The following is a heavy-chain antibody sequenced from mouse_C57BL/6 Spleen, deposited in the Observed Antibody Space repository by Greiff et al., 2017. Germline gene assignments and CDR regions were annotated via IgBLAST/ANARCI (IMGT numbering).Heavy chain of an antibody. J-gene: IGHJ4*01. Sequence: QVQLQQSGAELVRPGASVKMSCKASGYTFTSYNMHWVKQTPRQGLEWIGAIYPGNGDTSYNQKFKGKATLTVDKSSSTAYLQLSSLTSEDSAVYFCAIEEITAVVARNFYATNSCGQGTSVTVSS. CDR3: AIEEITAVVARNFYATNS. D-gene: IGHD1-1*01. CDR2: IYPGNGDT. V-gene: IGHV1-12*01. CDR1: GYTFTSYN.